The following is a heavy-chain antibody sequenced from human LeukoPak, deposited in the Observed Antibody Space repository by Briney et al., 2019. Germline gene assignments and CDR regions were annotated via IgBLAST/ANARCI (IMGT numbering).Heavy chain of an antibody. J-gene: IGHJ6*02. D-gene: IGHD3-22*01. V-gene: IGHV4-34*01. CDR1: GGSFSGYY. CDR3: ARGSLRYYYDSSGLRGYYYYGMDV. CDR2: INHSGNT. Sequence: PSETLSLTCAVYGGSFSGYYWSWIRQPPGKGLEWIGEINHSGNTNYNPSLKSRVTISVDTSKNQFSLKLSSVTAADTAVYYCARGSLRYYYDSSGLRGYYYYGMDVWGQGTTVTVSS.